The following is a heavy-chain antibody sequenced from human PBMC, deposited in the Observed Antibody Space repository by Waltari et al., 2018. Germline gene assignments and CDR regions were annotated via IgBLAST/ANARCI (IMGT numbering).Heavy chain of an antibody. J-gene: IGHJ4*02. D-gene: IGHD4-17*01. CDR3: ARLSTVTQLACDY. Sequence: VQFVESGGGWVQPGWPRGLSCSVSGFTSSTFYISCGRQAPGKGLEWIGYIYYSGSTYYNPSLKSRVTISVDTSKNQFSLKLSSVTAADTAVYYCARLSTVTQLACDYWGQGTLVTVSS. V-gene: IGHV4-30-4*01. CDR1: GFTSSTFYIS. CDR2: IYYSGST.